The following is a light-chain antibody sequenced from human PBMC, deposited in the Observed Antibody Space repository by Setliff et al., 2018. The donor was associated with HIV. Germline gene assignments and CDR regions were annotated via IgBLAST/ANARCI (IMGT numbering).Light chain of an antibody. V-gene: IGLV2-11*01. CDR2: DVD. J-gene: IGLJ1*01. Sequence: QSVLTQPRSVSGSPGQSVTFSCTATSSDVGGYSFVSWYQQHPDKAPRLIIYDVDKRPSGVPDRFSGSKSGDTASLTISNLQSEDEADYYCCSYAGSPYVFGSGTKVTVL. CDR1: SSDVGGYSF. CDR3: CSYAGSPYV.